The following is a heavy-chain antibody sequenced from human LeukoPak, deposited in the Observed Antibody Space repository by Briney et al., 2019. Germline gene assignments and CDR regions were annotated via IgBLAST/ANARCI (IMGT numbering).Heavy chain of an antibody. J-gene: IGHJ4*02. CDR3: AREDKPTGYSSGWHIEGHFDY. Sequence: ASVKVSCKASGYTFTGYYMHWVRQAPGQGLEWMGIINPSGGSTSYAQKFQGRVTMTRDTSTSTVYMELSSLRSEDTAVYYCAREDKPTGYSSGWHIEGHFDYWGQGTLVTVSS. D-gene: IGHD6-19*01. CDR1: GYTFTGYY. V-gene: IGHV1-46*01. CDR2: INPSGGST.